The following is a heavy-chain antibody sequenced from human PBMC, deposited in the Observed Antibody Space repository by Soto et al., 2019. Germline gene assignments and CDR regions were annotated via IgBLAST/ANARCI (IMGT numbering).Heavy chain of an antibody. Sequence: ASVKVSCKASGYTFTSYGISWVRQAPGQGLEWMGWISAYNGNTNYAQKVQGRVTMTTDKPTSTAYMELSSLRSEDTAVYYCARDRGPSSGYYPYWFDPWGQGTLVTVSS. CDR1: GYTFTSYG. V-gene: IGHV1-18*01. CDR3: ARDRGPSSGYYPYWFDP. CDR2: ISAYNGNT. J-gene: IGHJ5*02. D-gene: IGHD3-22*01.